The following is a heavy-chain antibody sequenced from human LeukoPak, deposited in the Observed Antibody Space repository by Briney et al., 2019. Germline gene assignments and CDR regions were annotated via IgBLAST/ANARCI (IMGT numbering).Heavy chain of an antibody. Sequence: GGSLRLSCAASGFTFSSYAMHWVRQAPGKGLEWVAVISYDGSNKYYADSVKGRFTISRDNSKNTLYLQMNSLRAEDTAVYYCARGPVDTAMVGMRRDYYYYMDVWGKGTTVTVSS. J-gene: IGHJ6*03. CDR1: GFTFSSYA. CDR3: ARGPVDTAMVGMRRDYYYYMDV. CDR2: ISYDGSNK. D-gene: IGHD5-18*01. V-gene: IGHV3-30*04.